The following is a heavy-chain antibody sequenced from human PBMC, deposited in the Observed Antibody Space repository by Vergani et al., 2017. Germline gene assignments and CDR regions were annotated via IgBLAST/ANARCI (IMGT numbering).Heavy chain of an antibody. CDR3: AKDSSSWYWSDY. J-gene: IGHJ4*02. CDR1: GFTFSSYA. D-gene: IGHD6-13*01. CDR2: ISGSGGST. V-gene: IGHV3-23*01. Sequence: EVQLLESGGGLVQPGGSLRLSCAASGFTFSSYAMSWVRRAPGKGLEWVSAISGSGGSTYYADSVKGRFTISRDNSKNTLYLQMNSLRAEDTAVYYCAKDSSSWYWSDYWGQGTLVTVSS.